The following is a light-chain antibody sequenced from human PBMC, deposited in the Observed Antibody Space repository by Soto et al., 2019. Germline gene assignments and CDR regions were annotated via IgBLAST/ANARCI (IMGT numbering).Light chain of an antibody. V-gene: IGLV2-14*01. Sequence: QSVLTQPASVSGSPGQSITISCTGTSXDVGGYKYVSWYQQHPGKGPKLMIYEVSNRPSGVSDRFSGSKSGNTASLTISGLQAEDESDYYCISYTSSNTYVFGTGTKVTV. J-gene: IGLJ1*01. CDR3: ISYTSSNTYV. CDR1: SXDVGGYKY. CDR2: EVS.